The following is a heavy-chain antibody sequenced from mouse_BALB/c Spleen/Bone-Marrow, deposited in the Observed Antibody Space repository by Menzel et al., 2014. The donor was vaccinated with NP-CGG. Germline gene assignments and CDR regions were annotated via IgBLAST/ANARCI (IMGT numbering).Heavy chain of an antibody. D-gene: IGHD1-2*01. J-gene: IGHJ3*01. CDR2: INPDSNTI. Sequence: EVQRVESGGGLVQPGGSLKLSCAASGFDFSRYWMSWVRQAPGKGLEWIGEINPDSNTINYTPSLKDKFIISRDNAKNTLYLQMSKVRSEDTALYYCARLGYYGSFAYWGQGTLVTVSA. CDR1: GFDFSRYW. CDR3: ARLGYYGSFAY. V-gene: IGHV4-1*02.